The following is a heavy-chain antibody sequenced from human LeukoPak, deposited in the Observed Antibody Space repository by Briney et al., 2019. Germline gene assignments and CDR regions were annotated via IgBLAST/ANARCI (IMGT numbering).Heavy chain of an antibody. CDR3: ARGTAGYHSSYFDY. Sequence: GGSLRLSCAASGNYWMHWVRQAPGKGLVWVSRINSDGSATAYADSVKGRFTISRDNAENTLYLQMNSLRAEDTAVYYCARGTAGYHSSYFDYWGQGTLVTVSS. CDR2: INSDGSAT. D-gene: IGHD3-16*02. CDR1: GNYW. V-gene: IGHV3-74*01. J-gene: IGHJ4*02.